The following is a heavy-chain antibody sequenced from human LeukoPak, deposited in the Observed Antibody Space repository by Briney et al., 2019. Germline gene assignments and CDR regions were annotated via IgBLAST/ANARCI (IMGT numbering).Heavy chain of an antibody. CDR2: ISAYNGNT. CDR3: AKDFCYDICFLFDY. D-gene: IGHD3-22*01. V-gene: IGHV1-18*01. Sequence: SVKVSCKASGYTFTSYGISWVRQAPGQGLEWMGWISAYNGNTNYAQKLQGRVTMTTDTSTSTAYMELRSLRSDDTAVYYCAKDFCYDICFLFDYWGQGTLVTVSS. J-gene: IGHJ4*02. CDR1: GYTFTSYG.